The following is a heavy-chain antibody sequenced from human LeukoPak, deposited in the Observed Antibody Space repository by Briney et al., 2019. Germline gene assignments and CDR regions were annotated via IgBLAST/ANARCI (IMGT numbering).Heavy chain of an antibody. D-gene: IGHD3-22*01. J-gene: IGHJ4*02. CDR3: ARGCPKYYYDSSGLLDY. CDR1: GGSFSGYY. Sequence: SSETLSLTCAVYGGSFSGYYWSWIRQPPGKGLEWIGYIYYSGSTNYNPSLKSRVTISVDTSKNQFSLKLSSVTAADTAVYYCARGCPKYYYDSSGLLDYWGQGTLVTVSS. CDR2: IYYSGST. V-gene: IGHV4-59*01.